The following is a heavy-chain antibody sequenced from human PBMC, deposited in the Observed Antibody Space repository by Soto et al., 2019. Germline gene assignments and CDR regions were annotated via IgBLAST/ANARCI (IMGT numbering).Heavy chain of an antibody. CDR2: IYYSGST. J-gene: IGHJ6*02. D-gene: IGHD4-17*01. V-gene: IGHV4-59*02. Sequence: SETLSLTCTVSGGSVSSYYWSWIRQPPGKGLEWIGYIYYSGSTNYNPSLKSRVTISVDTSKNQFSLKLSSVTAADTAVYYCARDRVDYGDSYYYYGMDVWGQGTTVTVSS. CDR1: GGSVSSYY. CDR3: ARDRVDYGDSYYYYGMDV.